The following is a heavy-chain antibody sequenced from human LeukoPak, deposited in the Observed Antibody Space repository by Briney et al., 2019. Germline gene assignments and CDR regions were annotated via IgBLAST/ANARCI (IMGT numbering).Heavy chain of an antibody. CDR2: IYYSGTT. D-gene: IGHD6-13*01. CDR3: ARGVYIAAAQYGY. V-gene: IGHV4-59*01. Sequence: PSETLSLTCTVSGGSICTYSWNWIRQPPGKGLEGSGYIYYSGTTNYNPSLKSRVTISVDTSKNQFSLKLSSVTAADTAVYYCARGVYIAAAQYGYWGQGTLVTVSS. J-gene: IGHJ4*02. CDR1: GGSICTYS.